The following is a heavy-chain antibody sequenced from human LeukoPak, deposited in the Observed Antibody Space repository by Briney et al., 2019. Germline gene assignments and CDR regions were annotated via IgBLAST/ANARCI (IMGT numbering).Heavy chain of an antibody. J-gene: IGHJ4*02. CDR2: FDPEDGET. V-gene: IGHV1-24*01. D-gene: IGHD3-10*01. CDR3: ATALYYYGSGTRYYFDY. CDR1: GYTLTELS. Sequence: GASVKVSCKVSGYTLTELSMHWVRQAPGKGLEWMGGFDPEDGETIYAQKFQGRVTMTEDTSTDTAYMELSSLRSEDTAVYYCATALYYYGSGTRYYFDYWGQGTLVTVSS.